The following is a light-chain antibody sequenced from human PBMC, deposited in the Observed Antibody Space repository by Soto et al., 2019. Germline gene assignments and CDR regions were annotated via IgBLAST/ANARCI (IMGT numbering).Light chain of an antibody. J-gene: IGLJ1*01. CDR1: SSDVGGYKY. CDR3: SSYSSSDTHSV. CDR2: EVS. Sequence: QSALTQPASVSGSPGQSITISCTGSSSDVGGYKYVSWYRQHPGKAPKLMIFEVSNRPSGVSNRFSGSKSGDTASLTISGLQAEDEADYYCSSYSSSDTHSVFGTGTKVT. V-gene: IGLV2-14*01.